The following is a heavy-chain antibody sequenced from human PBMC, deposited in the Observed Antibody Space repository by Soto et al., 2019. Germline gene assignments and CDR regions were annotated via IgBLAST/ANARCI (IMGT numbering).Heavy chain of an antibody. J-gene: IGHJ5*02. CDR3: ARHSLALRKNNWFDP. D-gene: IGHD3-3*02. CDR2: IFYLGSS. Sequence: SETLSLTCTVSGDSIISSDFYWGWVRQPPGKGLEWIGSIFYLGSSYYNPSLKSRVTMSADTSKNQFSLRLRSVTAADTALYFCARHSLALRKNNWFDPWGQGIMVTVSS. CDR1: GDSIISSDFY. V-gene: IGHV4-39*01.